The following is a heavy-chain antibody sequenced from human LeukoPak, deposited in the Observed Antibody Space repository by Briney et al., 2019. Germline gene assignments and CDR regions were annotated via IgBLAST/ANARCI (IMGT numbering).Heavy chain of an antibody. V-gene: IGHV1-8*01. Sequence: ASVKVSCKASGYSFTSYDINWVRQATGQGLEWMGWMYPNSGNTGYAQRFQGRVTMTRNTSITTAYMELSSLRSEDTAVYYCARAKTVENYFGPWGQGTLVTVSS. CDR2: MYPNSGNT. D-gene: IGHD1-7*01. J-gene: IGHJ5*02. CDR3: ARAKTVENYFGP. CDR1: GYSFTSYD.